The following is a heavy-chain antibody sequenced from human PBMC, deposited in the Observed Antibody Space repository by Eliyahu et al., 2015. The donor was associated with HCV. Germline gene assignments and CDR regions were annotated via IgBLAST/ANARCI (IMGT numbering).Heavy chain of an antibody. CDR2: IIPILGIA. J-gene: IGHJ3*02. CDR1: GGTFSSYA. Sequence: QVQLVQSGAEVKKPGSSVKVSCKASGGTFSSYAISWVRQAPGQGLEWMGRIIPILGIANYAQKFQGRVTITADKSTSTAYMELSSLRSEDTAVYYCARDGGDYYGSGTAFDIWGQGTMVTVSS. V-gene: IGHV1-69*04. D-gene: IGHD3-10*01. CDR3: ARDGGDYYGSGTAFDI.